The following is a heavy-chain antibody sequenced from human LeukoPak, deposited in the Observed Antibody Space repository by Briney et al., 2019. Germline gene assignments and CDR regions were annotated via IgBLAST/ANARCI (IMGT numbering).Heavy chain of an antibody. CDR3: VREYSGSYFAY. Sequence: AGSLRLSCAVSGFSVSANYMSWVRQAPGKGLEWVSVIYAGDNTHYADSVKGRFTITRDNSMNTLYLQMNSLRVEDTAVYYCVREYSGSYFAYWGQGALVIVSS. D-gene: IGHD1-26*01. CDR1: GFSVSANY. V-gene: IGHV3-53*01. CDR2: IYAGDNT. J-gene: IGHJ4*02.